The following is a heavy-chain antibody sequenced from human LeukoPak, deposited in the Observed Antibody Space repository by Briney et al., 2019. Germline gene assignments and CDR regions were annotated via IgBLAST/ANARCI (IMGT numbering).Heavy chain of an antibody. D-gene: IGHD2-15*01. Sequence: SETLSLTCAVYGGSFSGYYWSWIRQPPEKGLEWIGAINHSGSTNYNPSLKSRVTISVDTSKNQFSLKLSSVTAADTAVYYCARGPRGGGITFDYWGQGTLVTVSS. CDR1: GGSFSGYY. CDR2: INHSGST. V-gene: IGHV4-34*01. J-gene: IGHJ4*02. CDR3: ARGPRGGGITFDY.